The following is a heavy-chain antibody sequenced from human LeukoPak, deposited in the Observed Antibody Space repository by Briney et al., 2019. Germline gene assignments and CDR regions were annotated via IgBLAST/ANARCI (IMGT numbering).Heavy chain of an antibody. Sequence: GGSLRLACAASGFTVGSNYMSWVRQAPGKGLGWVSVIYSGGSTYYADSVKGRFTISRDNSKNTLYLQMNSLRAEDTAVYYCARGRGQLVRTGFDYWGQGTLVTVSS. CDR1: GFTVGSNY. CDR2: IYSGGST. CDR3: ARGRGQLVRTGFDY. D-gene: IGHD6-6*01. V-gene: IGHV3-66*02. J-gene: IGHJ4*02.